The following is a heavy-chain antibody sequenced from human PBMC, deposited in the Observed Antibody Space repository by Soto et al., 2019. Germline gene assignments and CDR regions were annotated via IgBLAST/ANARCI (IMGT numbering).Heavy chain of an antibody. Sequence: PSETLSLTCTVSGGSVSSYSWTWVRQPPGKGLEWIGYVYYSGSTHYNPSLKSRVTISLDTSKNQFSLKLTSVTAADTALYFCPSPRPAMGAPNIWGQLTMVTVYS. D-gene: IGHD5-18*01. CDR2: VYYSGST. CDR1: GGSVSSYS. V-gene: IGHV4-59*02. CDR3: PSPRPAMGAPNI. J-gene: IGHJ4*02.